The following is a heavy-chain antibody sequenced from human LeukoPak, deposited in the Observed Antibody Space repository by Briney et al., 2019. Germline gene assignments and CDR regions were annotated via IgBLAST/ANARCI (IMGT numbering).Heavy chain of an antibody. CDR3: ARGRGYSFGWIGEKLLDY. D-gene: IGHD5-18*01. CDR1: GFTFSSHW. V-gene: IGHV3-74*03. Sequence: TWGSLRLSCEASGFTFSSHWMHWVRQAPGKGLVCVSRINSDGSSTTYADSVKGRFTISRDNAKNTLYLQMNSLRAEDTAVYYCARGRGYSFGWIGEKLLDYWGQGTLVTVSS. J-gene: IGHJ4*02. CDR2: INSDGSST.